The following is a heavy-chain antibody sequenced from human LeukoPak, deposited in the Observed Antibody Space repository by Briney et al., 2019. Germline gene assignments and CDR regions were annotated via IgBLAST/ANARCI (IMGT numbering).Heavy chain of an antibody. CDR2: IYTSGST. CDR1: GGSISSYY. J-gene: IGHJ6*02. D-gene: IGHD2-2*01. CDR3: AREGYCSSTSCYSPGGMDV. V-gene: IGHV4-4*07. Sequence: ETLSLTCTVSGGSISSYYWSWIRQPAGKGLEWIGRIYTSGSTNYNPSLKSRVTMSVDTSKNQFSLKLSSVTAADTAVYYCAREGYCSSTSCYSPGGMDVWGQGTTVTVSS.